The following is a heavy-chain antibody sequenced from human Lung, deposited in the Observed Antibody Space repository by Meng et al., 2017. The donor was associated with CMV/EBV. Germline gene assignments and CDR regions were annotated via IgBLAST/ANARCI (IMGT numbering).Heavy chain of an antibody. V-gene: IGHV3-49*04. D-gene: IGHD3-22*01. CDR1: GFTFGDYA. Sequence: GESLKISCTASGFTFGDYAMSWVRQAPGKGLEWVGFIRSKAYGGTTEYAASVKGRFTISRDDSKSIAYLQMNSLKTEDTAVYYCTRVGTYYYDSSGYYLREEGYFDYWXQGTLVTVSS. CDR3: TRVGTYYYDSSGYYLREEGYFDY. CDR2: IRSKAYGGTT. J-gene: IGHJ4*02.